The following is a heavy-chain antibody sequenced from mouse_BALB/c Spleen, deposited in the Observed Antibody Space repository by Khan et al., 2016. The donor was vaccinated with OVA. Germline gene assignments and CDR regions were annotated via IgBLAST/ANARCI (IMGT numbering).Heavy chain of an antibody. CDR2: IWAGGST. CDR3: ARVEDI. J-gene: IGHJ2*01. V-gene: IGHV2-9*02. CDR1: GFSLTSYG. D-gene: IGHD1-3*01. Sequence: QVQLKQSGPGLVAPSQSLSITCTVSGFSLTSYGVHWVRQPPGKGLEWLGVIWAGGSTTYNSALMSRLSISKSNSKSQVFLKMNSLQTDDTAMSYCARVEDIWGQGTTLTGSS.